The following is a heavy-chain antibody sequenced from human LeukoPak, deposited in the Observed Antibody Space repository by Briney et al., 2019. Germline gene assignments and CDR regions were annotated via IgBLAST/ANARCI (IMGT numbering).Heavy chain of an antibody. J-gene: IGHJ6*04. D-gene: IGHD3-10*01. CDR1: GFTFSSYG. CDR2: MWYDGSNK. V-gene: IGHV3-33*01. Sequence: GGSLRLSCAASGFTFSSYGMHWVGQAPGKGLEWVAVMWYDGSNKYYADSVKGRFTISRDNSKNTLYLQMNSLRAEDTAVYYCARDFRVRGVRSYYYYGMDVWGKGTTVTVSS. CDR3: ARDFRVRGVRSYYYYGMDV.